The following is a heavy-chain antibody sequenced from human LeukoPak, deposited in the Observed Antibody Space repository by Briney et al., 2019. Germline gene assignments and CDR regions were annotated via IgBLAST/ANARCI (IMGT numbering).Heavy chain of an antibody. V-gene: IGHV1-8*01. CDR1: GYTFTSYD. J-gene: IGHJ4*02. CDR2: MNPNSGNT. Sequence: GASVKVSCKASGYTFTSYDINWVRQATGQGLEWMGWMNPNSGNTGYAQKFQGRVTMTRNTSISTAYMELSSLRSEDTAVYYCARPRRGSIAARGPFDYWGQGTLVTVSS. CDR3: ARPRRGSIAARGPFDY. D-gene: IGHD6-6*01.